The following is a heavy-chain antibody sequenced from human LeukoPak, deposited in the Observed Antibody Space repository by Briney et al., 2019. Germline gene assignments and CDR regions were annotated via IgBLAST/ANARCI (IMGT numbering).Heavy chain of an antibody. CDR1: GGSISSSSYY. D-gene: IGHD5-18*01. CDR2: IYYSGST. J-gene: IGHJ4*02. CDR3: ARSWIQLWVFDY. V-gene: IGHV4-39*07. Sequence: SETLSLTCTVSGGSISSSSYYWGWIRQPPGKGLEWIGSIYYSGSTYYNPSLKSRVTISVDTSKNQFSLKLSSVTAADTAVYYCARSWIQLWVFDYWGQGTLVTVSS.